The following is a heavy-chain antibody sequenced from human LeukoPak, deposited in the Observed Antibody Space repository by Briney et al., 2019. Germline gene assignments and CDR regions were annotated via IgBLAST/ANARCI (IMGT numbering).Heavy chain of an antibody. D-gene: IGHD3-22*01. J-gene: IGHJ4*02. CDR2: INPSGGST. Sequence: ASVKVSCKASGYTFTSYYMHWVRQAPGQGLELMGIINPSGGSTSYAQKFQGRVTMTRDMSTSTVYMELSSLRSEDTAVYYCARDKYDSSGYYAYFDYWGQGTLVTVSS. CDR3: ARDKYDSSGYYAYFDY. CDR1: GYTFTSYY. V-gene: IGHV1-46*01.